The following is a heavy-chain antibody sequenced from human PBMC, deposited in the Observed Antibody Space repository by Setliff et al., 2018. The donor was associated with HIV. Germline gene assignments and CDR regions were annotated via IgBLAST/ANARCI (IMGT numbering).Heavy chain of an antibody. V-gene: IGHV1-69*13. CDR2: FLAVLRKP. D-gene: IGHD1-1*01. Sequence: SVKVSCKASGDTFKGYAFTWVRQAPGQGLEWMGDFLAVLRKPTHAERFQDRLTITADESTSTAYMELSSLRSEDTAVYYCARKSLTGTIDSWGQGTLVTVSS. CDR3: ARKSLTGTIDS. J-gene: IGHJ4*02. CDR1: GDTFKGYA.